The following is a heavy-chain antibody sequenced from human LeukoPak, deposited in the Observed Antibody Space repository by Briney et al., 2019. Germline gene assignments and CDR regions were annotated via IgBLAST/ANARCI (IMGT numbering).Heavy chain of an antibody. CDR3: ARVSLDYYDSSGYPRIDAFDI. V-gene: IGHV4-59*01. CDR2: IYYSGST. D-gene: IGHD3-22*01. CDR1: GGSISNYY. J-gene: IGHJ3*02. Sequence: PSETLSLTRTVSGGSISNYYWSWIRQPPGKGLEWIGYIYYSGSTNYNPSLKSRVTISVDTSKNQFSLKLSSVTAADTAVYYCARVSLDYYDSSGYPRIDAFDIWGQGTMVTVSS.